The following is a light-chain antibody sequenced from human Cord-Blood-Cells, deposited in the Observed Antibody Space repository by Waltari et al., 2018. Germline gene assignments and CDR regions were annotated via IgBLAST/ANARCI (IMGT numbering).Light chain of an antibody. CDR3: QQYNSYST. Sequence: DIQMTQSPSTLSASVGDRVTITCRASQSISSWLAWYQQKPGKAPKLLNYDASSLESGVPSRFSGSGSGTEFTLPISSLQPDDFATYYCQQYNSYSTFGQGTKLEIK. CDR1: QSISSW. J-gene: IGKJ2*01. CDR2: DAS. V-gene: IGKV1-5*01.